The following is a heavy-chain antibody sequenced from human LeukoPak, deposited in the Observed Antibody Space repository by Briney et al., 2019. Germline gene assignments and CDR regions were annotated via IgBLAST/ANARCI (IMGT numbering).Heavy chain of an antibody. CDR2: FDPEDGET. D-gene: IGHD5-18*01. J-gene: IGHJ4*02. V-gene: IGHV1-24*01. Sequence: ASVKVSCKVSGYTLTELSMHWVRQAPGKGLEWMGGFDPEDGETIYAQKFQGRVTMTEDTSTDTAYMELSSLRSEDTAVYYCATDPLDTAMVTLDYWGQGNLVTVSS. CDR1: GYTLTELS. CDR3: ATDPLDTAMVTLDY.